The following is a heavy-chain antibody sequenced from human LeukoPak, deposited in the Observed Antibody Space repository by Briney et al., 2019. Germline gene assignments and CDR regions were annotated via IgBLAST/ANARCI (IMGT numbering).Heavy chain of an antibody. V-gene: IGHV3-48*04. CDR1: GFTFSSYS. D-gene: IGHD1-26*01. J-gene: IGHJ4*02. CDR3: AKGTSGSYLAHFDY. CDR2: ISISTSSI. Sequence: PGGSLRLSCVGSGFTFSSYSMSWVRQAPGKGLEWVSYISISTSSIDYADSVKGRFTISRDNAKDSLYLQMNSLRAEDMALYYCAKGTSGSYLAHFDYWGQGTLVTVSS.